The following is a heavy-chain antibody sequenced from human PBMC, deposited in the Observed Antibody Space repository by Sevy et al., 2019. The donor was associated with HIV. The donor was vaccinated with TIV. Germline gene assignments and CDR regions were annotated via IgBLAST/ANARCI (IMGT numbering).Heavy chain of an antibody. V-gene: IGHV1-69*01. J-gene: IGHJ3*02. D-gene: IGHD4-4*01. Sequence: VKVSCKASGDTFSSYAISWVRQAPGQGLEWMGGIIPIFGTANYAQKFKGRVTITADESTTTGYMELSSLRSEDTAVYYCARDTMTTITTKAFDIWGQGTMVTVSS. CDR2: IIPIFGTA. CDR3: ARDTMTTITTKAFDI. CDR1: GDTFSSYA.